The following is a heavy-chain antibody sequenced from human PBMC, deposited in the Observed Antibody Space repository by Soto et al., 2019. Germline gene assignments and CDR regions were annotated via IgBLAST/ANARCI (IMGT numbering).Heavy chain of an antibody. CDR1: GYTFTRYD. V-gene: IGHV1-8*01. J-gene: IGHJ3*01. D-gene: IGHD2-15*01. CDR3: HCRYYCIGGGGIGPYPHDF. CDR2: MNPNSGNT. Sequence: GASVKVSCKASGYTFTRYDINWVRQATGQGLEWMGWMNPNSGNTGYAQKFQGRVTMTRNTSISTAYMELSSLRSEDTAVYYCHCRYYCIGGGGIGPYPHDFSGRGTMDTVSS.